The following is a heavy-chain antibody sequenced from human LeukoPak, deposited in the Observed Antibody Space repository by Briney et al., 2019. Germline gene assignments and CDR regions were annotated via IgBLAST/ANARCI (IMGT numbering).Heavy chain of an antibody. D-gene: IGHD2-2*01. CDR2: IYYSGST. J-gene: IGHJ4*02. V-gene: IGHV4-39*01. Sequence: PSETLSLTXTVSGGSISSSSYYWGWIRQPPGKGLEWIGSIYYSGSTYYNPSLKSRVTISVDTSKNQFSLKLSSVTAADTAVYYCAKRYANYFDCWGQGTLVTVSS. CDR1: GGSISSSSYY. CDR3: AKRYANYFDC.